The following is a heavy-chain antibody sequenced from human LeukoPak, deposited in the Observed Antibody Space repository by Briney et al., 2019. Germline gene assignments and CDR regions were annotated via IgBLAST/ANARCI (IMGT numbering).Heavy chain of an antibody. V-gene: IGHV4-59*08. CDR2: IYYILGT. Sequence: SETLSLTCTVSGGSVRGYYWTWIRQAPGKGLELVAYIYYILGTNYNPSLKRRVSRSLDTSTNQFSLSLSSVTATDTATYSCARLVQKASGLYDYYYYMDVWGSGTPVTVSS. D-gene: IGHD5/OR15-5a*01. CDR1: GGSVRGYY. J-gene: IGHJ6*03. CDR3: ARLVQKASGLYDYYYYMDV.